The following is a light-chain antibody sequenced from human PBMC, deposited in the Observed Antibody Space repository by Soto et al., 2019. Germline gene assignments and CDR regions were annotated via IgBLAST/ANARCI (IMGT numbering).Light chain of an antibody. CDR2: EVT. CDR1: SSDVGAYDY. Sequence: QSVLTQPASVSGSPGQSITISCTGTSSDVGAYDYVSWYQHHPGKAPKFMIYEVTNRPSGVSHRFSGSKSGNTASLTISGLRAEDEADYYCCSYTSTYVFGIGTKVTVL. V-gene: IGLV2-14*01. CDR3: CSYTSTYV. J-gene: IGLJ1*01.